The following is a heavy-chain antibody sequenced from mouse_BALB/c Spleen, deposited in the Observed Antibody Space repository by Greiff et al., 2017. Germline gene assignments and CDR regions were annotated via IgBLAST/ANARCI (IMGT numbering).Heavy chain of an antibody. D-gene: IGHD1-1*01. V-gene: IGHV8-12*01. Sequence: QVTLKVSGPGILQPSQTLSLTCSFSGFSLSTSGMGVSWIRQPSGKGLEWLAHIYWDDDKRYNPSLKSRLTISKDTSSNQVFLKITSVDTADTATYYCARSSYYGSSYFDDWGQGTTLTVSS. J-gene: IGHJ2*01. CDR3: ARSSYYGSSYFDD. CDR1: GFSLSTSGMG. CDR2: IYWDDDK.